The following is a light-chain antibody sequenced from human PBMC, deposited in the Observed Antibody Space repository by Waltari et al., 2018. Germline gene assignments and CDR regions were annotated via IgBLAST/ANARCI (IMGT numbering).Light chain of an antibody. V-gene: IGKV1-5*03. J-gene: IGKJ1*01. CDR3: QRSHNDWA. CDR2: EAS. Sequence: DIQMTQSPSTLSASVGDRVTITCRASQMFGLWLAWYQQKPGKAPKLLIYEASTLERGVPARFSGSASGSEFTRTIKRLQPDDSATYYCQRSHNDWACGQGTKVDIK. CDR1: QMFGLW.